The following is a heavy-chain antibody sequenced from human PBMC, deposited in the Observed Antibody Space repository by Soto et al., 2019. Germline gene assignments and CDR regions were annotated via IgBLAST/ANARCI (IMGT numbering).Heavy chain of an antibody. J-gene: IGHJ4*01. D-gene: IGHD3-22*01. V-gene: IGHV4-59*01. Sequence: QVQLQESGPGLVKPSETLSLTCTVSGGSISSYYWSWIRQPPGKGLEWIGYIYYSGSTNYNPSLKSRVAIYVDTSKNQFSVKLSSVTAEDTAVYYCARLDYYDSTGTIDYWGHGTLVTVSS. CDR1: GGSISSYY. CDR3: ARLDYYDSTGTIDY. CDR2: IYYSGST.